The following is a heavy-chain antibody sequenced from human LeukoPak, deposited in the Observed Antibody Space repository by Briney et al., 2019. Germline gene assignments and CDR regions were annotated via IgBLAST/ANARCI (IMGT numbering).Heavy chain of an antibody. CDR1: GFTFSSYG. CDR2: IRYDGSNT. V-gene: IGHV3-30*02. Sequence: GGSLRLSCAVSGFTFSSYGMHWVRQAPGKGLEWVAFIRYDGSNTYYADSVKGRFTISRDNSKNTLYLQMDTLRAKDTAVYYCAKGSTLGIVVPAAFDYWGQGTLVTVSS. CDR3: AKGSTLGIVVPAAFDY. D-gene: IGHD2-2*01. J-gene: IGHJ4*02.